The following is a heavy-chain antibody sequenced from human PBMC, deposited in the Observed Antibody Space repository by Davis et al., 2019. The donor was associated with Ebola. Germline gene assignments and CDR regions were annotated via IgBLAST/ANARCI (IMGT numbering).Heavy chain of an antibody. CDR1: GFTFSSNS. J-gene: IGHJ4*02. V-gene: IGHV3-21*01. CDR2: ISSSSNYI. Sequence: GGSLRLSCAASGFTFSSNSMNWVRQAPGKGLEWVSFISSSSNYIYYADSVKGRFTISRDNAKNSLYLQMNSLRAEDTAVYYCAREAAVAYFDYWGQGTLVTVSS. CDR3: AREAAVAYFDY. D-gene: IGHD6-19*01.